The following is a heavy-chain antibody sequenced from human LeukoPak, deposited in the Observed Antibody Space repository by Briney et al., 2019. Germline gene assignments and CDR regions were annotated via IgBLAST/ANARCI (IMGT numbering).Heavy chain of an antibody. CDR2: INTNTGNP. CDR3: ARRRYNWNYGNHDAFDI. CDR1: GYTFTSYA. Sequence: ASVKGSCKASGYTFTSYAMNWVRQAPGQGLEWMGWINTNTGNPTYAQGFTGRFVFSLDTSVSTAYLQISSLKAEDTAVYYCARRRYNWNYGNHDAFDIWGQGTMVTVSS. V-gene: IGHV7-4-1*02. D-gene: IGHD1-7*01. J-gene: IGHJ3*02.